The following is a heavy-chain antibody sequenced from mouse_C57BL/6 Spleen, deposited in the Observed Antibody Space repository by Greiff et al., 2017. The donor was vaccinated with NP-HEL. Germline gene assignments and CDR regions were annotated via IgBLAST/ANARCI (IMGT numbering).Heavy chain of an antibody. CDR3: AKGTTVHYLDY. CDR2: IYPGDGDT. V-gene: IGHV1-82*01. CDR1: GYAFSSSW. D-gene: IGHD1-1*01. J-gene: IGHJ2*01. Sequence: VQLQQSGPELVKPGASVKISCKASGYAFSSSWMNWVKQRPGKGLEWIGRIYPGDGDTNYNGKFKGKATLTADKSSSTAYMQLSSLTSEDSAVYFCAKGTTVHYLDYWGQGTTLTVSS.